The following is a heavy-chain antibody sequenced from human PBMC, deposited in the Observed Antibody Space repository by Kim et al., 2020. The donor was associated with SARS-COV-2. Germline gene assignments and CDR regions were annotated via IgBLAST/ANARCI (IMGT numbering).Heavy chain of an antibody. V-gene: IGHV3-23*01. Sequence: DSVNGRFTISRGNSKNTLYLQMNSLRAEDTAVYYCAKSPPITIFDGYFDYWGQGPLVTVSS. D-gene: IGHD3-3*01. CDR3: AKSPPITIFDGYFDY. J-gene: IGHJ4*02.